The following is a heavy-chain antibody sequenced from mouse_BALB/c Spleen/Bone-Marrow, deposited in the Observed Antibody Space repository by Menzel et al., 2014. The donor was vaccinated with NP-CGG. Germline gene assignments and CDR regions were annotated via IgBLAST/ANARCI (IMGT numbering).Heavy chain of an antibody. J-gene: IGHJ4*01. CDR1: GFNIKDYY. CDR3: SYGNFAMDY. V-gene: IGHV14-4*02. Sequence: EVQLQQSGAELVRSGASVKLSCTASGFNIKDYYMHWVKQRPEQGLEWIGSIDPENGDTEYAPKFQGKATMTADTSSNTAYLQLSSLTSEDTAVYYCSYGNFAMDYWGQGTSVTVSS. CDR2: IDPENGDT. D-gene: IGHD1-1*01.